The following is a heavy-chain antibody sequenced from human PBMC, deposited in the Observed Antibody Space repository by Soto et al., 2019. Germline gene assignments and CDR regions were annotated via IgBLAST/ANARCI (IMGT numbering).Heavy chain of an antibody. CDR1: SGPDRSHN. Sequence: QVQLQQSGPRLVKPSETLSLTCTVSSGPDRSHNWGWIRQPPGRGLEWIGYVYYTGDTAYNPALRGRVTISADTPTNDISLTLNSATAADTAVYYCVRQGIDYLHGLVDVWGQGTTVSVSS. J-gene: IGHJ6*02. CDR2: VYYTGDT. V-gene: IGHV4-59*08. CDR3: VRQGIDYLHGLVDV. D-gene: IGHD4-17*01.